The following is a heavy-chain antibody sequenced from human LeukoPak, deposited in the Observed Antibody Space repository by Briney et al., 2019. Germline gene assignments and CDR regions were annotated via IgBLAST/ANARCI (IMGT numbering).Heavy chain of an antibody. CDR2: ISSSSSTI. V-gene: IGHV3-48*02. J-gene: IGHJ6*02. CDR1: GFTCSSYS. CDR3: ARRSQMTGYYNYYYYGMDV. D-gene: IGHD3-9*01. Sequence: GGSLRLSCAASGFTCSSYSMNWVRQAPGKGLEWVSYISSSSSTIYYKDSVKGRFTISRDNAKNSLYLQMNSLRDEDTAVYYCARRSQMTGYYNYYYYGMDVWGQGTTVTVSS.